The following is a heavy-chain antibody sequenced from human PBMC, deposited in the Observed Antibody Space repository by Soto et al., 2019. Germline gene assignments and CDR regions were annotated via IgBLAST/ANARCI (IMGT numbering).Heavy chain of an antibody. CDR2: ISRTGGST. V-gene: IGHV3-23*01. CDR1: GFTFSTYT. D-gene: IGHD3-10*01. Sequence: GGSLRLSCAASGFTFSTYTMTWVRQAPGKGLEWVAAISRTGGSTYYGDSVKGRFTISRDSSKNTLYLQMTSLRAEDTAVYYCAKDRGFGVYTTSGLDQWGQGALVAVSS. J-gene: IGHJ4*02. CDR3: AKDRGFGVYTTSGLDQ.